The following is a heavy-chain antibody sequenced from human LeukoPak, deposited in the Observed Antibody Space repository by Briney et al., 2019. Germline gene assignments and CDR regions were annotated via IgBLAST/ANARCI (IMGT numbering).Heavy chain of an antibody. V-gene: IGHV3-9*01. J-gene: IGHJ4*02. CDR3: ARALTRWDYVQGY. D-gene: IGHD3-16*01. CDR2: ISWNSGSI. CDR1: GFTFDDYA. Sequence: PGGSLRLSCAASGFTFDDYAMHWVRQAPGKGLEWVSGISWNSGSIGYADSVKGRFTISRDNAKNTLYLQMNSLRAEDTAVYYCARALTRWDYVQGYWGQGTLVTVSS.